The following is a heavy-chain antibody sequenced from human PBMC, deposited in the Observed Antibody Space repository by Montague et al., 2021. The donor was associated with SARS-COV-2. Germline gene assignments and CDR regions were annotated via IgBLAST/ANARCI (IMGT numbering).Heavy chain of an antibody. D-gene: IGHD6-25*01. CDR1: IGSIGSGSYY. V-gene: IGHV4-61*02. Sequence: TLSLTCTVSIGSIGSGSYYWSWIRQPAGKGLEWIGRIYTSGSTNYNPSLKSRVTISVDTSKDPFSLKLSSVTAADTAVYSCARDGYSSGWNGLHWFDPGGQGTLVTVPS. J-gene: IGHJ5*02. CDR2: IYTSGST. CDR3: ARDGYSSGWNGLHWFDP.